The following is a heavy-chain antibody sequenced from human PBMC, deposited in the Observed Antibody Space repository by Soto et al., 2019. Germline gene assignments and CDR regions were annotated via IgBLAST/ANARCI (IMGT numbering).Heavy chain of an antibody. D-gene: IGHD6-6*01. CDR2: IYYSGST. J-gene: IGHJ5*02. Sequence: QVQLQESGPGLVKPSETLSLTCTVSGGSVSSGSYYWSWIRQPPGKGLEWIGYIYYSGSTNYNPSLTSRVTISVDTSKNQFSLKLSSVTAADTAVYYCAREGIAARRNWFDPWGQGTLVTVSS. V-gene: IGHV4-61*01. CDR3: AREGIAARRNWFDP. CDR1: GGSVSSGSYY.